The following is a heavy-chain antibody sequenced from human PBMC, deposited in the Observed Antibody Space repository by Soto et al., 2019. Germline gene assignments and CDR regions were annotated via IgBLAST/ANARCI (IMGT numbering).Heavy chain of an antibody. J-gene: IGHJ6*02. V-gene: IGHV3-30-3*01. Sequence: GGSLRLSCAASGFTFSSYAMHWVRQAPGKGLEWVAVISYDGSNKYYADSVKGRFTISRDNSKNTLYLQMNSLRAEDTAVYYCARDREIVVVPAAMKDYYYYYGMDVWGQGTTVTVSS. D-gene: IGHD2-2*01. CDR2: ISYDGSNK. CDR3: ARDREIVVVPAAMKDYYYYYGMDV. CDR1: GFTFSSYA.